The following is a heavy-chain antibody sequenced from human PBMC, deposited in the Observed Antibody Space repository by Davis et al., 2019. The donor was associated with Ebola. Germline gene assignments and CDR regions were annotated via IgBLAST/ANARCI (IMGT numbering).Heavy chain of an antibody. D-gene: IGHD2-2*01. J-gene: IGHJ4*02. CDR3: AREIGSSTSWSFDY. CDR2: ISYDGSNK. V-gene: IGHV3-30-3*01. Sequence: PGGSLRLSCAASGFTFSSYAMHWVRQAPGKGLEWVAVISYDGSNKYYADSVKGRFTISRDNSKNTLYLQMNSLRAEDTAVYYCAREIGSSTSWSFDYWGQGTLVTVSS. CDR1: GFTFSSYA.